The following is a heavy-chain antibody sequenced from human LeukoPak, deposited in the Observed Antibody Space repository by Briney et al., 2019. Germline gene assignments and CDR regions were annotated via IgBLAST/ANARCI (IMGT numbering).Heavy chain of an antibody. CDR1: GYTFTSYG. J-gene: IGHJ3*02. CDR2: ISAYNGNT. CDR3: ARGPPTYIVVVVAATRWDDAFDI. V-gene: IGHV1-18*01. Sequence: ASVKVSCKASGYTFTSYGISWVRQAPGQGLEWMGWISAYNGNTNYAQKFQGRVTITADKSTSTAYMELSSLRSEDTAVYYCARGPPTYIVVVVAATRWDDAFDIWGQGTMVTVSS. D-gene: IGHD2-15*01.